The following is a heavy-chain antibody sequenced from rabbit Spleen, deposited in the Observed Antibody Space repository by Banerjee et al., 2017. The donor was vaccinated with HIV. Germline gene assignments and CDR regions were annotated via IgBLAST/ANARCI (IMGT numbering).Heavy chain of an antibody. V-gene: IGHV1S40*01. CDR2: ISAGSSNNT. J-gene: IGHJ4*01. CDR1: GFSFSSNDY. D-gene: IGHD4-1*01. CDR3: ARDGYSRGWGIILYYFNL. Sequence: QSLEESGGGLVQPEGSLTLTCTTSGFSFSSNDYMCWVRQAPGKGLEWIACISAGSSNNTYYASWAKGRFTISKTSSTTVTLQMTSLTAADTAAYFCARDGYSRGWGIILYYFNLWGQGTLVTVS.